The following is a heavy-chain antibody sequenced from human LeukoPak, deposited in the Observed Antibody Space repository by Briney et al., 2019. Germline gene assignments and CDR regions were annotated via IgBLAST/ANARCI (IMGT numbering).Heavy chain of an antibody. J-gene: IGHJ4*02. CDR1: GGSFSGYY. CDR3: ARGSDGGYAYY. Sequence: PSETLSLTCAVYGGSFSGYYWSWIRQPPGKGLEWIGEINHSGSTNYNPSLKSRVTISVDTSKNQFSLKLSSVTAADTAVYYCARGSDGGYAYYWGQGTLVTVSS. CDR2: INHSGST. D-gene: IGHD5-12*01. V-gene: IGHV4-34*01.